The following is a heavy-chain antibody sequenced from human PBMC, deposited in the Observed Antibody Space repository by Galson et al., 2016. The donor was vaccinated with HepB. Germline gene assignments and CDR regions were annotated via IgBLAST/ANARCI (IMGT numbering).Heavy chain of an antibody. D-gene: IGHD2-15*01. J-gene: IGHJ4*02. CDR3: VKDKDSASGAVDYFEY. V-gene: IGHV3-43*01. Sequence: GRFTISRDNSKNFLYLQMNNLRTEDTALYYCVKDKDSASGAVDYFEYWGQGTLVTVSP.